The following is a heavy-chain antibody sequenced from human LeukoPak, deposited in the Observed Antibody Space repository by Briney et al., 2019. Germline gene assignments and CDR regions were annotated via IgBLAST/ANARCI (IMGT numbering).Heavy chain of an antibody. J-gene: IGHJ4*02. CDR3: ARRAGAYSHPYDY. CDR2: IKHDGSVQ. CDR1: GFTFSTYW. Sequence: HAGGSLRLSCAASGFTFSTYWMSWVRQAPGKGLEWVANIKHDGSVQYCVDSVKGRFTISRDNAKNSLYLQMNSLRAEDTAVYYCARRAGAYSHPYDYWGQGTLVTVSS. V-gene: IGHV3-7*03. D-gene: IGHD4/OR15-4a*01.